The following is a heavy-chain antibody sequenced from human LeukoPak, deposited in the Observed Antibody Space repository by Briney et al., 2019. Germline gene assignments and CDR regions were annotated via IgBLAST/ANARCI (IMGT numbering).Heavy chain of an antibody. CDR1: GDSISSANYY. CDR3: ARDRLLKYYYGSRRGMDV. Sequence: SETLSLTCTVSGDSISSANYYWGWVRQPPGKGLEWIGSIYFSGSTYYNPSLKSRVTISVDTSKNQFSLKLSSVTAADTAVYYCARDRLLKYYYGSRRGMDVWGQGTTVTVSS. D-gene: IGHD3-10*01. J-gene: IGHJ6*02. V-gene: IGHV4-39*07. CDR2: IYFSGST.